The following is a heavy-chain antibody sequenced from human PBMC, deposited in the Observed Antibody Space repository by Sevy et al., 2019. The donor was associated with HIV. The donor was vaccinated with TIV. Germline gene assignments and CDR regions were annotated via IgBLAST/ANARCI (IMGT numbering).Heavy chain of an antibody. CDR3: ATTKDYYENSGNPFDY. J-gene: IGHJ4*02. CDR2: FDPEDGET. D-gene: IGHD3-22*01. Sequence: ASVKVSCKVSGYTLTKLSMHWVRQAPGKGLEWMGTFDPEDGETIYAQKFQGRVTMTEDTSTDIAYMELSSLRSEDTAVYYCATTKDYYENSGNPFDYWGQGTLVTVSS. V-gene: IGHV1-24*01. CDR1: GYTLTKLS.